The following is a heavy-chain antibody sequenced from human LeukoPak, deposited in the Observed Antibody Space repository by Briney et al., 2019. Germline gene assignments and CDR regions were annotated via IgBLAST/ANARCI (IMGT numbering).Heavy chain of an antibody. V-gene: IGHV1-2*02. D-gene: IGHD3-22*01. Sequence: ASVKVSCKASGYTFTCYYMHWVRQAPGQGLEWMGWINPNSGATNYAQRFQRRVTMTRDTSIITAYMELSSLISEDTAVYFCARDLREHYYDSGGYVDWGQGTLVTVSS. J-gene: IGHJ4*02. CDR3: ARDLREHYYDSGGYVD. CDR2: INPNSGAT. CDR1: GYTFTCYY.